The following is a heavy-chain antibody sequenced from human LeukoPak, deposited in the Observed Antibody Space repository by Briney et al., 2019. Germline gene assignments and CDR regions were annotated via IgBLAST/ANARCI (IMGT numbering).Heavy chain of an antibody. CDR1: GFTFSSYA. CDR3: AKDSPNSGWAQHPWMDV. CDR2: ISGSGGST. Sequence: QSGGSLRLSCAASGFTFSSYAMSWVRQAPGKGLEWVSAISGSGGSTYYADSVKGRFTISRDNSKNTLYLQMNSLRAEDTAVYYCAKDSPNSGWAQHPWMDVWGQGTTVTVSS. V-gene: IGHV3-23*01. D-gene: IGHD3-10*01. J-gene: IGHJ6*02.